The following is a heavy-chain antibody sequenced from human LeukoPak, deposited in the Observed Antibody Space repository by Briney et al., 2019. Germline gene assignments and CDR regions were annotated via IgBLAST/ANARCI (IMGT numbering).Heavy chain of an antibody. V-gene: IGHV5-51*01. D-gene: IGHD1/OR15-1a*01. CDR1: GYSFTTYW. CDR2: IYPGDSDT. Sequence: GESLKISCKGSGYSFTTYWIGWVRQMPGKGLEWIGIIYPGDSDTMYSPSVQGQVTISADKSISTAYLQWSSLKASDTAMYYCARLGNNCGNWFDPWGQGTLVTVSS. J-gene: IGHJ5*02. CDR3: ARLGNNCGNWFDP.